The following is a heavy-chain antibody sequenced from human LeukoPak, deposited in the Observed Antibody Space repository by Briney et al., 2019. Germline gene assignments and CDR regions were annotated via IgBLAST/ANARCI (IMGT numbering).Heavy chain of an antibody. J-gene: IGHJ3*02. CDR1: GYTFIGYY. CDR3: ASGVGAIARAFDI. Sequence: ASVKVSCKASGYTFIGYYSHGVPQAPGQGLEWMGWINANSGGTNYAQKFQGRVTMTRDTSICTAYLELSGLSSDDTAVYYCASGVGAIARAFDIWGQGTMVTVSS. D-gene: IGHD1-26*01. V-gene: IGHV1-2*02. CDR2: INANSGGT.